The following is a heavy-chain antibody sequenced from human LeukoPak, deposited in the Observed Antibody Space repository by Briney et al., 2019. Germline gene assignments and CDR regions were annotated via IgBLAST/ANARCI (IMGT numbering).Heavy chain of an antibody. CDR3: ARGNYYDDSGYYRL. CDR2: ISAYNGNT. CDR1: GYTFTNYG. D-gene: IGHD3-22*01. Sequence: ASVKVSCKASGYTFTNYGISWVRQAPGQGLEWMGWISAYNGNTNYAQKLQGRVTMTTDTSTSTAYMELRSLRSDDTAVYYCARGNYYDDSGYYRLWGQGTLVTVSS. V-gene: IGHV1-18*01. J-gene: IGHJ4*02.